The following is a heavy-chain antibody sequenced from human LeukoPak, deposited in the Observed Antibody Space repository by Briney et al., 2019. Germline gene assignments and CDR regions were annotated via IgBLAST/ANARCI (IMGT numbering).Heavy chain of an antibody. CDR3: ARDTVGVTDY. CDR2: IKPDGSEK. CDR1: GFTFSSSW. J-gene: IGHJ4*02. Sequence: GGSLRLSCAASGFTFSSSWMSWVRQAPGKGLEWVTNIKPDGSEKYYVDSVKGRFTISRDNAKNLLYLQMNSLRAEDTALYYCARDTVGVTDYWGQGTLVTVSS. D-gene: IGHD1-26*01. V-gene: IGHV3-7*01.